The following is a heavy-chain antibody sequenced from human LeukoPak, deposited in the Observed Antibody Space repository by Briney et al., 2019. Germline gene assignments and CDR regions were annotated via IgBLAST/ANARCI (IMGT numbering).Heavy chain of an antibody. D-gene: IGHD6-6*01. Sequence: SENLSLNCTVSGVSISSSSYYWGWIRQPPGEGLEWIGSIYYTGSTYYSPSLKSRVTISADTSKNEFSLKLSSVTAADTAVYYCTSEISSASNYWGQGTLVTVSS. CDR3: TSEISSASNY. V-gene: IGHV4-39*01. CDR1: GVSISSSSYY. CDR2: IYYTGST. J-gene: IGHJ4*02.